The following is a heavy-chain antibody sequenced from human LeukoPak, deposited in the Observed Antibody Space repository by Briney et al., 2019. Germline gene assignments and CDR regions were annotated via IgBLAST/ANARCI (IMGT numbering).Heavy chain of an antibody. CDR1: GYTLTGYY. D-gene: IGHD2-21*01. CDR2: INPNSGGT. V-gene: IGHV1-2*02. Sequence: ASVKVSCKASGYTLTGYYMHWVRQAPGQGLEWMGWINPNSGGTNYAQKFQGRVTMTRDTSIITAYMELSRLRSDDTAVYYCAREGGVKEARDAFDIWGQGTMVTVSS. J-gene: IGHJ3*02. CDR3: AREGGVKEARDAFDI.